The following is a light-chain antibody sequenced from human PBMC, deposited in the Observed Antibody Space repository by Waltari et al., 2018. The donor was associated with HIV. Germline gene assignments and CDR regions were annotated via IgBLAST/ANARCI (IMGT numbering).Light chain of an antibody. CDR2: GNY. J-gene: IGLJ3*02. CDR3: ASWDASLNGWV. Sequence: QSVVTQPPSVSGPPGQTVTISCSGSTPNIGIKTVNWYQHLPGTAPKRLIYGNYQRPSGVPDRFSASKCGTSASLAISGLQSEDEADYYCASWDASLNGWVFGGGTKLTVL. V-gene: IGLV1-44*01. CDR1: TPNIGIKT.